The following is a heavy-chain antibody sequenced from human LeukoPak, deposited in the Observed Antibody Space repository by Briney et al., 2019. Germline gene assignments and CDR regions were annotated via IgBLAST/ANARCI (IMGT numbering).Heavy chain of an antibody. J-gene: IGHJ4*02. D-gene: IGHD2-21*01. CDR3: VRGFCSGGYCYSDY. CDR1: GFTLSDYY. CDR2: SRNKANSYTT. V-gene: IGHV3-72*01. Sequence: PGGSLRLSCAASGFTLSDYYMDWVRQAPGKGLEWVGRSRNKANSYTTEYAASVKGRFIISRDDSKNSLYLQMNSLKTEDTAMYYCVRGFCSGGYCYSDYWGQGTLVTVSS.